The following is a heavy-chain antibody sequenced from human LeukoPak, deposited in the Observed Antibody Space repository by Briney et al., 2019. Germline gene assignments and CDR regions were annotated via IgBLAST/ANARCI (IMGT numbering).Heavy chain of an antibody. CDR2: VWYDGTIK. V-gene: IGHV3-33*01. CDR1: GFTFSTYV. J-gene: IGHJ4*02. D-gene: IGHD5-18*01. CDR3: ARGSTYNYADFDS. Sequence: GRSLRLSCAVSGFTFSTYVMHWVRQAPGKGLEWVALVWYDGTIKYYADSVQGRFTISRDNSKNTLNLQMNSLRAEDTAVYYCARGSTYNYADFDSWGQGALVTVAS.